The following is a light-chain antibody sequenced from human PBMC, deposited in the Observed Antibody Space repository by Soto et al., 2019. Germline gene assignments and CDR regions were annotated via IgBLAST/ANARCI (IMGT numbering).Light chain of an antibody. J-gene: IGKJ5*01. CDR2: LGS. CDR3: MQALQTPLT. CDR1: QSLLHSNRYSY. V-gene: IGKV2-28*01. Sequence: DIVMTQSPLSLPVTPGEPASISCRSSQSLLHSNRYSYFDWYLQRPGQSPQLLIYLGSNRASGVPDRFSGSGSGTDFTLKISRVEAEDVGIYYCMQALQTPLTFGQGTRLEIK.